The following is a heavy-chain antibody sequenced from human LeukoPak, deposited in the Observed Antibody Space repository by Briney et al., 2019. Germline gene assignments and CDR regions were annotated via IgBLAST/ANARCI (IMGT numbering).Heavy chain of an antibody. J-gene: IGHJ4*02. CDR2: IYYSGST. V-gene: IGHV4-59*08. Sequence: PSETLSLTCTVSADSISTYYWNWIRQSPGKGLEWIGYIYYSGSTIYNPSLKSRVTISVDTSKNQFSLKLSSVTAADTAVYYCARGVGYNYRLYHFDYWGQGTLVTVSS. CDR1: ADSISTYY. D-gene: IGHD5-12*01. CDR3: ARGVGYNYRLYHFDY.